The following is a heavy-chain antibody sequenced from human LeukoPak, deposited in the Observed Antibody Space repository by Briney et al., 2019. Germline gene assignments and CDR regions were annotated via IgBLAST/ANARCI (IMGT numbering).Heavy chain of an antibody. Sequence: GGSMRLSCAASGFTFSSYAMSWVRQAPGKGLEWVSSTRGSGGRTFYADSGTGRFTISRDNSKNTLYLQMNSLRAEDTAVYYCAKELKDYDFWSGYFNPLDYWGQGTLVTVSS. CDR2: TRGSGGRT. V-gene: IGHV3-23*01. CDR3: AKELKDYDFWSGYFNPLDY. CDR1: GFTFSSYA. J-gene: IGHJ4*02. D-gene: IGHD3-3*01.